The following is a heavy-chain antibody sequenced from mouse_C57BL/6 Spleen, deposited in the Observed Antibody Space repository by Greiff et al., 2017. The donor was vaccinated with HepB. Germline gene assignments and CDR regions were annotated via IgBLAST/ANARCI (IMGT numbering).Heavy chain of an antibody. J-gene: IGHJ2*01. CDR3: ARDYSNFFDY. CDR1: GYTFTSYW. V-gene: IGHV1-7*01. D-gene: IGHD2-5*01. CDR2: INPSSGYT. Sequence: VQLQQSGAELAKPGASVKLSCKASGYTFTSYWMHWVKQRPGQGLEWIGYINPSSGYTKYNQKFKDKAKLTADKSSSTAYMQLSSLTYADSAVYYCARDYSNFFDYWGQGTTLTVSS.